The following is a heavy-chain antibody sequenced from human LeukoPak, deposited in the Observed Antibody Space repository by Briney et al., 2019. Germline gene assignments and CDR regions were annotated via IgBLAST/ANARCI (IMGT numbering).Heavy chain of an antibody. J-gene: IGHJ4*02. CDR3: AREGYCTSTSCRFADY. CDR1: GYTFTSYG. CDR2: ISAYNGKT. Sequence: ASLKVSCKASGYTFTSYGISWVRQAPGQGLEWMGWISAYNGKTNYAQKLQGRVTMTTDTSTTTAYMELRSLRSDDTAVYYCAREGYCTSTSCRFADYWGQGTLVTVSS. V-gene: IGHV1-18*01. D-gene: IGHD2-2*01.